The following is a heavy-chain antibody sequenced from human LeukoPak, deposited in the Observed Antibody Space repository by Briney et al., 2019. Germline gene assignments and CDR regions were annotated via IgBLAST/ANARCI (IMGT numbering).Heavy chain of an antibody. CDR3: ARCDSSGWTRYYYGMDV. CDR2: ISSSGSTI. V-gene: IGHV3-48*03. J-gene: IGHJ6*02. CDR1: GFTFSSYE. D-gene: IGHD6-19*01. Sequence: PGGSLRLSCAASGFTFSSYEMNWVRQAPGKGLEWVPYISSSGSTIYYADSVKGRFTISRDNAKNSLYLQMNSLRAEDTAVYYCARCDSSGWTRYYYGMDVWGQGTTVTVSS.